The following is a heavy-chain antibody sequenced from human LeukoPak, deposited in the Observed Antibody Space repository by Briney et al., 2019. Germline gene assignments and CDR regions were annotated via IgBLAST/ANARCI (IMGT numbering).Heavy chain of an antibody. V-gene: IGHV4-31*03. Sequence: SETLSLTCTVSADSISSGGHYWSWIRQHPGKGLESIGFMRHSGSTSHNPSLKGRLALSVDASKNQFSLRLSSVAAADTAVYYCARGGNRFGGFYFDYWGQGSLGTVSS. J-gene: IGHJ4*02. CDR1: ADSISSGGHY. D-gene: IGHD3-10*01. CDR3: ARGGNRFGGFYFDY. CDR2: MRHSGST.